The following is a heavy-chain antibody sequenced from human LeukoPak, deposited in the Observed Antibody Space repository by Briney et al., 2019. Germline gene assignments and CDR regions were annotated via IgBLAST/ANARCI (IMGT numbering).Heavy chain of an antibody. CDR1: GGSISSGGYY. CDR2: VQYTGST. D-gene: IGHD6-19*01. CDR3: ARHWEYSSDDYWYFDL. Sequence: SQTLSLTCTVSGGSISSGGYYWSWIRQPPGKGLEWIGYVQYTGSTNYNPSLKSRLTISVDTSTNQFSLKLRSLTAADTAVYYCARHWEYSSDDYWYFDLWGRGTLVTVSS. J-gene: IGHJ2*01. V-gene: IGHV4-61*08.